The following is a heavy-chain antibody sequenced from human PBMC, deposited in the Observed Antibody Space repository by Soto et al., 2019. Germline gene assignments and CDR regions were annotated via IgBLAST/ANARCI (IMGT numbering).Heavy chain of an antibody. CDR2: ISGSGGGT. D-gene: IGHD1-26*01. J-gene: IGHJ6*02. CDR1: GFTFSSYA. Sequence: GGSLRLSCAASGFTFSSYAMTWVRQTPGKGLEWVSGISGSGGGTYYADSVKGRFTISRDSSKSTLYLQMNGLRAGDTAVYYCAKVSLGATTITDYYYYGMDVWGQGTTVAVSS. V-gene: IGHV3-23*01. CDR3: AKVSLGATTITDYYYYGMDV.